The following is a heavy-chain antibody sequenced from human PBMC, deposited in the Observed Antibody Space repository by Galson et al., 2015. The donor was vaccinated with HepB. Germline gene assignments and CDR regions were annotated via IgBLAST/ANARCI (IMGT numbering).Heavy chain of an antibody. CDR3: ARDTAAVAGTYDYYGMDV. Sequence: SETLSLTCTVSGGSISSYYWSWIRQPPGKGLEWIGYIYYSGSTNYNPSLKSRVTILLDTSKNQFSLKLSSVTAADTAVYYCARDTAAVAGTYDYYGMDVWGQGTTVTVSS. CDR2: IYYSGST. CDR1: GGSISSYY. V-gene: IGHV4-59*12. D-gene: IGHD6-19*01. J-gene: IGHJ6*02.